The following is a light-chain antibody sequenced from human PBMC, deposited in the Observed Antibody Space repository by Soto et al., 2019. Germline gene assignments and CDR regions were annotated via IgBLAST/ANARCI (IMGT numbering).Light chain of an antibody. J-gene: IGKJ1*01. V-gene: IGKV4-1*01. Sequence: DIVMTQSPDSLAVSLGERATINCKSSQSVLYSSNNKNYLAWFLQKPGQPPKLLIYWASTRESGVPDRFSGSGTGADLTFSNSSLQAEDAAVYYCQQECAPPQALGQGTKVDIK. CDR3: QQECAPPQA. CDR2: WAS. CDR1: QSVLYSSNNKNY.